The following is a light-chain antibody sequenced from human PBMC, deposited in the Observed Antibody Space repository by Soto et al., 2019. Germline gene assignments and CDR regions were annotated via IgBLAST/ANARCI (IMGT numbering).Light chain of an antibody. J-gene: IGKJ1*01. Sequence: SVLPQSPGTLSLSPGDRATLSCRASQRVSTFLAWYQQRPGQAPRLLISEASNRATGIPARFSGSGSGTDFTLTISSLEPEDFAVYYCQQSHNWPRTFGQGTKVDIK. CDR1: QRVSTF. CDR3: QQSHNWPRT. V-gene: IGKV3-11*01. CDR2: EAS.